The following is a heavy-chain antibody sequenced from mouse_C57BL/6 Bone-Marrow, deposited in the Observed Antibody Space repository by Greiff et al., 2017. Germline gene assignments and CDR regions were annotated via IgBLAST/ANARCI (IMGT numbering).Heavy chain of an antibody. Sequence: VQLQQSGAELARPGASVKLSCKASGYTFTSYGISWVKQRTGQGLEWIGEIYPRSGNTYYNEKFKGKATLTADKSSSTAYMELRSLTAADSAVYFCARSPEGYFDYWGQGTTLTVSS. CDR2: IYPRSGNT. J-gene: IGHJ2*01. CDR3: ARSPEGYFDY. CDR1: GYTFTSYG. V-gene: IGHV1-81*01.